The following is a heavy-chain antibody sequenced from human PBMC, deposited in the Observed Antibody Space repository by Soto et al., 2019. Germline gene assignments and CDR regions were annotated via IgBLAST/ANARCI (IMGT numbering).Heavy chain of an antibody. J-gene: IGHJ4*02. CDR3: AKDLVWKSYYFDY. CDR2: ISYDGSNK. CDR1: GFTFSSYG. D-gene: IGHD1-1*01. V-gene: IGHV3-30*18. Sequence: QVQLVESGGGVVQPVRSLRLSCAASGFTFSSYGMHWVRQAPGKGLEWVAVISYDGSNKYYADSVKGRFTISRDNSKNTLYLQMNSLRAEDTAVYYCAKDLVWKSYYFDYWGQGTLVTVSS.